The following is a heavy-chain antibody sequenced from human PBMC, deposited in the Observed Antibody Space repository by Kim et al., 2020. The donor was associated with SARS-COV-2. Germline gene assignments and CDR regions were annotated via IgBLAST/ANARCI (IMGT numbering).Heavy chain of an antibody. Sequence: TNYTPSLTSRVTISVDTSKNQFSLQLSSVTAAYTAVYYCAASSSWYLACYWGQGTLVTVSS. CDR2: T. V-gene: IGHV4-34*01. CDR3: AASSSWYLACY. D-gene: IGHD6-13*01. J-gene: IGHJ4*02.